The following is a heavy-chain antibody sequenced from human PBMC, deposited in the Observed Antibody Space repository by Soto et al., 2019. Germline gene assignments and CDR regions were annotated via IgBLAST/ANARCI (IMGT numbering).Heavy chain of an antibody. Sequence: EVQLLESGGGLVQPGGSLRLSCAASGFSFGSYAMTWVRQAPGKGLEWVSSISGSGGGAYSADSVRGRLTISRDNSKNRVYLQMNSLRAEDTDVYYCAKFDRYWSATSCFDFYYMDVWGKGNTDTVSS. V-gene: IGHV3-23*01. J-gene: IGHJ6*03. CDR1: GFSFGSYA. D-gene: IGHD2-2*01. CDR3: AKFDRYWSATSCFDFYYMDV. CDR2: ISGSGGGA.